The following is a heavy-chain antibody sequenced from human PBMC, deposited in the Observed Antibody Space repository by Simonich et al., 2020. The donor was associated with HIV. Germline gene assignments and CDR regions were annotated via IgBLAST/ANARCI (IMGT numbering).Heavy chain of an antibody. V-gene: IGHV3-30*07. CDR3: ARDAAYYDFWSGSNYYYYYMDV. CDR2: ISYDGSNK. Sequence: QVQLVESGGGVVQPGRSLRLSCDASGFTFMSYAMQWVRQAPGKGQEWVVCISYDGSNKYYADSVKGRFTISRDKSKNTLYLQMNSLRAEDTAVYYCARDAAYYDFWSGSNYYYYYMDVWGKGTTVTVSS. J-gene: IGHJ6*03. CDR1: GFTFMSYA. D-gene: IGHD3-3*01.